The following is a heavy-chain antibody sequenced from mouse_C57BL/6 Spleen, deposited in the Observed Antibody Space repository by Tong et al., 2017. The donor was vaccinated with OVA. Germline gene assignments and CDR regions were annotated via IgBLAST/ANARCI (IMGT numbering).Heavy chain of an antibody. CDR3: TRGLQDFDY. J-gene: IGHJ2*01. CDR1: GYTFTSYW. D-gene: IGHD3-1*01. CDR2: IYPGNSDT. V-gene: IGHV1-5*01. Sequence: EVQLQESGAELVRPGASVKLSCKASGYTFTSYWMHWVKQRPGQGLEWIGAIYPGNSDTSYNQKFKGKAKLTAVTSTSTAYMELSSLTNEDSAVYYCTRGLQDFDYWGQGTTLTVSS.